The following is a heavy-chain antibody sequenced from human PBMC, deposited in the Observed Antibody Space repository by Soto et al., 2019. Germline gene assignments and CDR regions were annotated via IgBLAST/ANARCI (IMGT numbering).Heavy chain of an antibody. Sequence: WASVKVSCKASGGTFSSYAISWVRQAPGQGLEWMGGIIPIFGTSNYAQKFQGRVTITADKSTSTAYMELSSLRSEDTAVYYCARGLTSQGDYWGQGTLVTVSS. CDR1: GGTFSSYA. J-gene: IGHJ4*02. V-gene: IGHV1-69*06. CDR3: ARGLTSQGDY. CDR2: IIPIFGTS. D-gene: IGHD2-8*01.